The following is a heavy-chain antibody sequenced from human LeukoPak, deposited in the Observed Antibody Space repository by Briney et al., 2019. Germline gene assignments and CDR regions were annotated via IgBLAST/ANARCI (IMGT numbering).Heavy chain of an antibody. CDR2: ISGSGGST. Sequence: GGSLRLSCAASGFIVSGDFMSWVRQAPGKGLEWVSAISGSGGSTYYADSVKGRFTISRDNSKNTLYLQMNSLRAEDTAVYYCANGIPMTTVTTKGYYFDYWGQGTLVTVSS. V-gene: IGHV3-23*01. CDR1: GFIVSGDF. D-gene: IGHD4-17*01. CDR3: ANGIPMTTVTTKGYYFDY. J-gene: IGHJ4*02.